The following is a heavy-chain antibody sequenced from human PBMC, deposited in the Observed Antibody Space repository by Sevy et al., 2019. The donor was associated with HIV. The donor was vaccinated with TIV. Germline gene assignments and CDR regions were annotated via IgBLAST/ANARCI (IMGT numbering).Heavy chain of an antibody. Sequence: GGSLRLSCAASGFTFRSYGMHWVRQAPGKGLEWVAFIRYDGSTKYYADSVKGRFTISRDNSKNTLYLQMNSLRGDDTSLYYCPKGLGMVQGALLSDDIWGQGTMVTVSS. J-gene: IGHJ3*02. V-gene: IGHV3-30*02. CDR2: IRYDGSTK. D-gene: IGHD3-10*01. CDR3: PKGLGMVQGALLSDDI. CDR1: GFTFRSYG.